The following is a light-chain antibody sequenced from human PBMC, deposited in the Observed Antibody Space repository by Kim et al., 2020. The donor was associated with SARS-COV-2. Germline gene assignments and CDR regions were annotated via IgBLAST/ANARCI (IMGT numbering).Light chain of an antibody. CDR2: KDT. CDR3: SAWDNSLSLWV. J-gene: IGLJ3*02. Sequence: RQTATLTCTGNTNNVGVQGATWLQHHQGHPPKLLFYKDTNRPSGISERFSAARSGNTASLTITGLQPEDEADYYCSAWDNSLSLWVFGGGTQLTVL. V-gene: IGLV10-54*01. CDR1: TNNVGVQG.